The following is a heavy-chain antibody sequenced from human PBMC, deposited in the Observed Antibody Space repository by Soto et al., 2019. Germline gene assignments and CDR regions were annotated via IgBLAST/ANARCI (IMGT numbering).Heavy chain of an antibody. CDR2: ISYGGSNK. D-gene: IGHD3-22*01. J-gene: IGHJ4*01. CDR3: AKDSGVYYFDSSGYLAGV. CDR1: GFTFSSYG. V-gene: IGHV3-30*18. Sequence: GGSLRLSCAASGFTFSSYGMHWVRQAPGKGLEWVAVISYGGSNKYYADSVKGRFTISRDNSKNTLYLQMNSLRAEDTAVYYCAKDSGVYYFDSSGYLAGVWGQEPWSPSPQ.